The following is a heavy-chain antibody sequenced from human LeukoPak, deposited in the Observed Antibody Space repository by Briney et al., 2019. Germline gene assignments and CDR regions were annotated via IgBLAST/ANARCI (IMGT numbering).Heavy chain of an antibody. CDR2: IYSGGST. J-gene: IGHJ4*02. CDR1: GFTVSSNY. CDR3: AKQAGSTAYFHY. V-gene: IGHV3-66*04. Sequence: GGSLRLSCAASGFTVSSNYMSWVRQAPGKGLEWVSVIYSGGSTYYADSVKGRFTISRDNSKNTLYLQMNSLRTEDTAVYYCAKQAGSTAYFHYWGQGNLVIVSS. D-gene: IGHD4-17*01.